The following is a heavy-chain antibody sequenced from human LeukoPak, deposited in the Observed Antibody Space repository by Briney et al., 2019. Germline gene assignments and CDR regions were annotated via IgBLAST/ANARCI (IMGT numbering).Heavy chain of an antibody. CDR1: GGSFSGYY. D-gene: IGHD3-3*01. CDR2: IYHSGST. Sequence: SETLSRTCAVYGGSFSGYYWGWIRQPPGKGLEWIGSIYHSGSTYYNPSLKSRVTISVDTSKNQFSLKLSSVTAADTAVYYCARVVLRFLEAPNWFDPWGRGTLVTVSS. V-gene: IGHV4-38-2*01. J-gene: IGHJ5*02. CDR3: ARVVLRFLEAPNWFDP.